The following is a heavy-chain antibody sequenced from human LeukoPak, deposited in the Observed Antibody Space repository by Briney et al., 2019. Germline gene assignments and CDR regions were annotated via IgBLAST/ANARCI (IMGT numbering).Heavy chain of an antibody. CDR3: VRGVGVSRFNYFDP. CDR1: GFTFSSFG. Sequence: GSPRLSCAASGFTFSSFGMHWVGQAPGKGLEWVAVIWYDASNRYYADSVKGRFTISRDNSKNTLFLQMNSLRDDDTAVYYCVRGVGVSRFNYFDPWGQGTLVFVSS. D-gene: IGHD6-13*01. V-gene: IGHV3-33*01. J-gene: IGHJ5*02. CDR2: IWYDASNR.